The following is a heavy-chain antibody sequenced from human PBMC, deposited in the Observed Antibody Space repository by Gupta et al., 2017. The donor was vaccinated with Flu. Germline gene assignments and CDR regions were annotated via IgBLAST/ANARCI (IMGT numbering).Heavy chain of an antibody. CDR1: GGSLINYY. CDR3: ARSGAVSTDYYYMDV. Sequence: SGGSLINYYWSWIRQPPGKGLEWIGYICYNGNTNYKSSLRRRVTMSVDTSKNQFSLRLSSVTAADTAVYYCARSGAVSTDYYYMDVWGKGTTVTVSS. V-gene: IGHV4-59*08. J-gene: IGHJ6*03. CDR2: ICYNGNT. D-gene: IGHD2-8*01.